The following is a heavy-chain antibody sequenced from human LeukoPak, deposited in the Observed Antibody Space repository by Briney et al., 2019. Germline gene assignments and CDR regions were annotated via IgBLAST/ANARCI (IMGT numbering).Heavy chain of an antibody. CDR1: GGSISSSSYY. V-gene: IGHV4-39*07. D-gene: IGHD5-18*01. J-gene: IGHJ2*01. CDR2: IYYSGST. Sequence: PSETLSLTCTVSGGSISSSSYYWGWIRQPPGKGLEWIGSIYYSGSTYYNPSLKSRVTISVDTSKNQFSLKLSSVTAADTAVYYCARDGQRGYSYGTGSRWYFDLWGRGTLVTVSS. CDR3: ARDGQRGYSYGTGSRWYFDL.